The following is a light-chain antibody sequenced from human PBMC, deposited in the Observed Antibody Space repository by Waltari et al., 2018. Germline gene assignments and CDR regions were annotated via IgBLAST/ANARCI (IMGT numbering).Light chain of an antibody. CDR1: QGISSR. V-gene: IGKV1-12*01. CDR2: EAS. Sequence: DIQMTQSPSSVSASVGDRVTIPCRASQGISSRVAWYQLLPGKAPQFLIYEASTLQSGVPARCSGSASGTDFTLTISILQPEDSATYFCQQGNSFPWTFGQGTKVEIK. CDR3: QQGNSFPWT. J-gene: IGKJ1*01.